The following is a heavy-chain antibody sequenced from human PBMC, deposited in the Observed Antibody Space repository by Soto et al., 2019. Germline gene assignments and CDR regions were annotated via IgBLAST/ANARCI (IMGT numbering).Heavy chain of an antibody. Sequence: QVQLVQSGAEVKKPGSSVKVSCKAPGGTFSSYAISWVRQAPGQGLEWMGGIIPIFGTAKYEQKFQGSVTITADEYTSTGYMELSSLRSEDTAVYYCARSQGGSSSLDIYYYYYYGMDVWGQGTTVTVSS. CDR1: GGTFSSYA. CDR2: IIPIFGTA. D-gene: IGHD2-15*01. V-gene: IGHV1-69*01. CDR3: ARSQGGSSSLDIYYYYYYGMDV. J-gene: IGHJ6*02.